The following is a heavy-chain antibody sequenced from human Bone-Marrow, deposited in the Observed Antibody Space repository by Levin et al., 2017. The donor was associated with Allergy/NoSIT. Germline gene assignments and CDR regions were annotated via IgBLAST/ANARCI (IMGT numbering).Heavy chain of an antibody. CDR3: ARLEVGATTPFDY. CDR1: GYSISSGFY. J-gene: IGHJ4*02. Sequence: SETLSLTCAVSGYSISSGFYWAWIRQPPGKGLEWVGSIYHSGKTYYNPPLKSRLTMSVDTSKNQFSLKLTSVTAADTAVYYCARLEVGATTPFDYWGQGTLVTVSS. D-gene: IGHD1-26*01. V-gene: IGHV4-38-2*01. CDR2: IYHSGKT.